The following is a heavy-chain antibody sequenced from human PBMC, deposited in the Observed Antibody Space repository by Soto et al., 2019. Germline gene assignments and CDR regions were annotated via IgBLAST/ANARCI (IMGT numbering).Heavy chain of an antibody. J-gene: IGHJ4*02. Sequence: PSETLSLTCAVYGGSFSGYYWSWIRQPPGKGLEWIGEINHSGSTNYNPSLKSRVTISVDTSKNQFSLKLSSVTAADTAVYYCASLPRPKVVAATRSGYWGQGTLVTVSS. CDR1: GGSFSGYY. V-gene: IGHV4-34*01. D-gene: IGHD2-15*01. CDR2: INHSGST. CDR3: ASLPRPKVVAATRSGY.